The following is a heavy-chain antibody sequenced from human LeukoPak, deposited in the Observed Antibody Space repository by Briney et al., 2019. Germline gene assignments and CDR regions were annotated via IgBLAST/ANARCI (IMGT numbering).Heavy chain of an antibody. D-gene: IGHD6-6*01. CDR3: ARADSSSHAFDI. V-gene: IGHV4-34*01. Sequence: SETLSLTCAVYGGSFSGYYWSWIRQPPGKGLEWIGEINHSGSTNYNPSLKSRVTISVDTSKNQFSLKLSSVTAADTAVYYCARADSSSHAFDIWGQGAMVTVSS. CDR2: INHSGST. CDR1: GGSFSGYY. J-gene: IGHJ3*02.